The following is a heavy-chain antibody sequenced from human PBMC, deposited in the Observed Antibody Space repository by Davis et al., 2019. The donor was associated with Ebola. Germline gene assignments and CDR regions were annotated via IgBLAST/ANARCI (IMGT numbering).Heavy chain of an antibody. V-gene: IGHV1-46*03. CDR2: INPSGGST. CDR1: GYTFTSYY. D-gene: IGHD5-12*01. CDR3: TTPGGQDSGYDVFDI. Sequence: AASVKVSCKASGYTFTSYYMHWVRQAPGQGLEWMGIINPSGGSTTYAQKFQGRVTMTRDTSTSTVYMELSSLRSDDTAVYYCTTPGGQDSGYDVFDIWGQGTMVTVSS. J-gene: IGHJ3*02.